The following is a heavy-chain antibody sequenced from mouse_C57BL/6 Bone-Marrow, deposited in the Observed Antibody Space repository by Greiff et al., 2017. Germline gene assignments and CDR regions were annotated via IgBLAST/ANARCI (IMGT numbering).Heavy chain of an antibody. CDR3: ARGGYSAWVAY. Sequence: VQLQESGAELARPGASVKLSCKASGYTFTSYGISWVKQRTGQGLEWIGEIYPRSGNTYYNEKFKGKATLTADKSSRTAYMELRSLTSEDSAVYFCARGGYSAWVAYWGQGTLVTVSA. J-gene: IGHJ3*01. V-gene: IGHV1-81*01. D-gene: IGHD2-3*01. CDR2: IYPRSGNT. CDR1: GYTFTSYG.